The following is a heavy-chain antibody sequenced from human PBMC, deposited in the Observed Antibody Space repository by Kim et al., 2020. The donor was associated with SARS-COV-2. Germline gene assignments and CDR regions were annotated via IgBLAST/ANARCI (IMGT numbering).Heavy chain of an antibody. V-gene: IGHV4-59*01. J-gene: IGHJ4*02. D-gene: IGHD3-22*01. Sequence: NYNPSVKSRVTLLPETSKNQVYLKTASVTAADTAVYYCARVGDSSGFPDYWGQGTLVTVSS. CDR3: ARVGDSSGFPDY.